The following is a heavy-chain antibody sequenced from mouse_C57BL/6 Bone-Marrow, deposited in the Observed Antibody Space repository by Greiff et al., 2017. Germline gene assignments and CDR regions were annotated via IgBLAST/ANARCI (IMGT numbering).Heavy chain of an antibody. D-gene: IGHD1-1*01. CDR3: ARLLYYYGSSFDY. J-gene: IGHJ2*01. CDR1: GFTFSSYT. CDR2: ISGGGGNT. Sequence: EVHLVESGGGLVKPGGSLKLSCAASGFTFSSYTMSWVRQTPEKRLEWVATISGGGGNTYYPDSVKGRFTISRYNAKNTLYLQMSSLRSEDTALYYCARLLYYYGSSFDYWGQGTTLTVSS. V-gene: IGHV5-9*01.